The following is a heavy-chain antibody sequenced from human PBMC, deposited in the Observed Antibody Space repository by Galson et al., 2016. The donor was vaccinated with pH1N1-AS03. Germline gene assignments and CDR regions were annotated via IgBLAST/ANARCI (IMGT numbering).Heavy chain of an antibody. V-gene: IGHV3-21*01. CDR2: ISTSSSYI. CDR3: ARDHSNYGDFSFDY. J-gene: IGHJ4*02. Sequence: SLRLSCAGSGFTFSRHAMNWVRQAPGKGLEWVSSISTSSSYIYYADSVKGRVTISRDNARNSLYLQLNSLRVEDTGVYYCARDHSNYGDFSFDYWGQGVLVTVSP. D-gene: IGHD4-17*01. CDR1: GFTFSRHA.